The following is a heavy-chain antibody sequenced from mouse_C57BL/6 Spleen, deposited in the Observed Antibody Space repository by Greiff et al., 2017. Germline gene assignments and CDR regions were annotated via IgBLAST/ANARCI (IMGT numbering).Heavy chain of an antibody. D-gene: IGHD1-1*01. V-gene: IGHV5-4*01. CDR3: ASPGSS. CDR2: ISNGGSYT. Sequence: EVQLVASGGGLVKPGGSLKLSCAASGFTFSSYAMSWVRQTPEKRLEWVATISNGGSYTYYPDNVKGRFTISRDNAKNNLYLQMSHLKSEDTAMYYCASPGSSWGQGTLVTVSA. CDR1: GFTFSSYA. J-gene: IGHJ3*01.